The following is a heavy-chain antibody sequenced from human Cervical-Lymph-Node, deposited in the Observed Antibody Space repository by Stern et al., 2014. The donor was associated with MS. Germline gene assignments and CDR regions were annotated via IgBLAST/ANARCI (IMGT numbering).Heavy chain of an antibody. Sequence: VQLVQSGAAVKKSGESLKISCKGSGYSFPAYWIAWVRQMPGKGLEWMGIIYPGDSDIRYSPACQGQVTISADKSTRTAYLQWSSLKASDTAMYYCARQEGSRHYGLDVWGQGTTVTVSS. D-gene: IGHD6-6*01. V-gene: IGHV5-51*01. J-gene: IGHJ6*02. CDR2: IYPGDSDI. CDR1: GYSFPAYW. CDR3: ARQEGSRHYGLDV.